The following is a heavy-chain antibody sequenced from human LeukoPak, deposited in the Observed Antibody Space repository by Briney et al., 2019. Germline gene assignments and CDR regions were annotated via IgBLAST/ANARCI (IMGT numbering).Heavy chain of an antibody. CDR1: GFTFSSYW. CDR2: INQDGSEK. J-gene: IGHJ5*02. Sequence: GGSLRLSCADSGFTFSSYWISWVRQAPGKGLEWVANINQDGSEKYYVDSVRGRFTISRDNAKNSLYLQMNSLRAEDTAVYYCARDFITWFDPWGQGTLVTVSS. D-gene: IGHD3-16*02. V-gene: IGHV3-7*01. CDR3: ARDFITWFDP.